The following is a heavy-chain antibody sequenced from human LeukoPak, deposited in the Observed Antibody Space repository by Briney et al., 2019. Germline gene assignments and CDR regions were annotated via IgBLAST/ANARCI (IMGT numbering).Heavy chain of an antibody. Sequence: PSETLSLTCAVYGGSFSGYYWSWIRQPPGKGLEWIGEINHSGSTNYNPSLKSRVTISVDTSKNQFSLKLSSVTAADTAVYYCARADYYGSGSYGGYYYYYMDVWAKGPRSPSP. CDR3: ARADYYGSGSYGGYYYYYMDV. J-gene: IGHJ6*03. CDR1: GGSFSGYY. D-gene: IGHD3-10*01. V-gene: IGHV4-34*01. CDR2: INHSGST.